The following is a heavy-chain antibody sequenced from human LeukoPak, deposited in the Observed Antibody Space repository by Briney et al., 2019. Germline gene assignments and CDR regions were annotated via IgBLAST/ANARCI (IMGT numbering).Heavy chain of an antibody. CDR1: GFTFSSDA. V-gene: IGHV3-53*01. Sequence: GGSLRLSCAASGFTFSSDAMSWVRQAPGKGLEWVSVIYSGGSTYYADSVKGRFTISRDNSKNTLYLQMNSLRAEDTAVYYCARYYYDSSGYYYGWYFDYWGQGTLVTVSS. CDR3: ARYYYDSSGYYYGWYFDY. J-gene: IGHJ4*02. CDR2: IYSGGST. D-gene: IGHD3-22*01.